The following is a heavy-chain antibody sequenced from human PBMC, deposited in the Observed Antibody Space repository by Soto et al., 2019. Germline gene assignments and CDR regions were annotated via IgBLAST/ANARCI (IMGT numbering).Heavy chain of an antibody. J-gene: IGHJ4*02. CDR3: AKSVYNWNDGFFDY. CDR1: GLTFSNYA. D-gene: IGHD1-1*01. Sequence: GGSLRLSCAASGLTFSNYAMSWVRQAPGKGLEWVSSIGGRGDNTYYADSVEGRFTISRDNSKNTLYLQMSSLRAEDTAVYYCAKSVYNWNDGFFDYWGPGTLVTVSS. CDR2: IGGRGDNT. V-gene: IGHV3-23*01.